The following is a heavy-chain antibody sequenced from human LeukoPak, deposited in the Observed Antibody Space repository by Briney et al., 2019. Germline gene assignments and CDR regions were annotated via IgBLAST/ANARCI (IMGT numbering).Heavy chain of an antibody. CDR1: GYTFTGYH. CDR3: ARSYRVADGMDV. D-gene: IGHD1-14*01. CDR2: INPNSGGT. V-gene: IGHV1-2*02. J-gene: IGHJ6*02. Sequence: ASVKVSCKASGYTFTGYHIQWVRQTPGQGLEWMGWINPNSGGTKFAQKFQGRVTMTRDTSINTAYMEVSRLTSDDTAVYYCARSYRVADGMDVWGQGTTVTVSS.